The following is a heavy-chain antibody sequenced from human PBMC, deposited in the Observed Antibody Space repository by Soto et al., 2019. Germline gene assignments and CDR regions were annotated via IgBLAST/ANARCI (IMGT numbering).Heavy chain of an antibody. Sequence: SETLSLTCAVYGGSFSGYYWSWIRQPPGKGLEWIGEINHSGRTSYNPSLKSRVTISVETSKTQFSLKLSSVTAADTAVYYCARGGPQSSIAARKAFDIWGQGTMVTVSS. D-gene: IGHD6-6*01. J-gene: IGHJ3*02. CDR1: GGSFSGYY. V-gene: IGHV4-34*01. CDR3: ARGGPQSSIAARKAFDI. CDR2: INHSGRT.